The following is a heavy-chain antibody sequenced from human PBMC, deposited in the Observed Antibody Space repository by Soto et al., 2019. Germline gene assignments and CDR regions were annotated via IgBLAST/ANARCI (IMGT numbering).Heavy chain of an antibody. Sequence: QVQLVQSGAEVKKPGASVKVSCKASGYTYTTYALHWVRQAPGQRPEWMGWINPASGHTKYSKKFQDRVTITRDTSASTGYMELSSLRSEDTAVYYCGRPVVAATGEILYNAMDVWGQGTTVTVSS. CDR1: GYTYTTYA. V-gene: IGHV1-3*01. CDR3: GRPVVAATGEILYNAMDV. J-gene: IGHJ6*02. D-gene: IGHD1-26*01. CDR2: INPASGHT.